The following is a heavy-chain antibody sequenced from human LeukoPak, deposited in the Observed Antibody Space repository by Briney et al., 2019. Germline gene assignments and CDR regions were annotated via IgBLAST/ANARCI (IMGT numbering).Heavy chain of an antibody. CDR2: IYYSGST. D-gene: IGHD5-18*01. Sequence: SETLSLTCTVSGGSISSYYWSWIRQPPGKGLEWIGYIYYSGSTNYNPSLKSRVTISVDTSKNQFSLKLSSVTAADTAVYYCARRSYGHDAFDIWGQGTMVTVSS. CDR1: GGSISSYY. V-gene: IGHV4-59*08. CDR3: ARRSYGHDAFDI. J-gene: IGHJ3*02.